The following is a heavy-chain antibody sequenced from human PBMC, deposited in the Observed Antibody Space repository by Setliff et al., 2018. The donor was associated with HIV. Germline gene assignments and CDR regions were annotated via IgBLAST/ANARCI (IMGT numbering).Heavy chain of an antibody. CDR1: GASIRSHY. V-gene: IGHV4-59*08. CDR3: ARSTYYYGSGKGSGWFDP. D-gene: IGHD3-10*01. Sequence: SETLSLTCTVSGASIRSHYWSWIRQPPGKRLEWIGNIYYSESTNYNPSLKSRVTISVDRSKNQFSLKLSSVTAADTAVYYCARSTYYYGSGKGSGWFDPWGQGTLVTVSS. J-gene: IGHJ5*02. CDR2: IYYSEST.